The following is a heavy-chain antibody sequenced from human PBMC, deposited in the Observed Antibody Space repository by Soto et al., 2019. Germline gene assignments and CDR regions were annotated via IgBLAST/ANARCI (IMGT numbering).Heavy chain of an antibody. CDR3: ARGQGDFWSGLLPYYRANYYYMDV. J-gene: IGHJ6*03. CDR2: INPNSGGT. CDR1: GYTFTGYY. V-gene: IGHV1-2*04. D-gene: IGHD3-3*01. Sequence: GASVKVSCKASGYTFTGYYMHWVRQAPGQGLEWMGWINPNSGGTNYAQKFQGWVTMTRDTSISTAYMELSRLRSDDTAGYYCARGQGDFWSGLLPYYRANYYYMDVWGKGTTVTVSS.